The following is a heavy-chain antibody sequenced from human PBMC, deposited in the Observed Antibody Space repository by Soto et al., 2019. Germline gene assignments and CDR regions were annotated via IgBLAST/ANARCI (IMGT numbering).Heavy chain of an antibody. CDR3: VRGRAVAGINDEAFDL. J-gene: IGHJ3*01. Sequence: QVRLVQSGAEVKKPGASVKVSCKASGYIFSDYYMHWVRQAPGQGLECMGWINPNSGDTIYAQKFQGRVTVTGDPSISTAYMELSRLTSDDTAVYYCVRGRAVAGINDEAFDLWGQGTMVTVSS. CDR1: GYIFSDYY. D-gene: IGHD6-19*01. V-gene: IGHV1-2*02. CDR2: INPNSGDT.